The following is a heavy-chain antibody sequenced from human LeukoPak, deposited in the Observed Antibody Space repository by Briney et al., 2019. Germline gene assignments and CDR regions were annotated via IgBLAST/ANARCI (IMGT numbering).Heavy chain of an antibody. V-gene: IGHV3-33*01. CDR3: ARGNPPHCSGGRCYDY. Sequence: GGSLRLSCAASGFTFSSYGLHWVRQAPGKGLEWVAVIWYDGSNTYYADSVKGRFTISRDNSKNTLYPQMNSLRAEDTAVYYCARGNPPHCSGGRCYDYWGQGTLVTVSS. J-gene: IGHJ4*02. D-gene: IGHD2-15*01. CDR1: GFTFSSYG. CDR2: IWYDGSNT.